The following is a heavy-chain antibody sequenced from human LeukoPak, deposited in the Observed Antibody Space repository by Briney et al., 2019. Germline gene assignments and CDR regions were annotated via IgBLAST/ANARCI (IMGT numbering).Heavy chain of an antibody. Sequence: GGSLRLSCAASGFTFSTYGMHWVRQAPGKGLEWVSVIYSGGSTFYADSVKGRFTISRDNSKNTLYLQMNSRRAEDTAVYYCARKHYYDSSGFFPPMDYWGQGTLVTVSS. CDR1: GFTFSTYG. D-gene: IGHD3-22*01. V-gene: IGHV3-66*01. CDR2: IYSGGST. J-gene: IGHJ4*02. CDR3: ARKHYYDSSGFFPPMDY.